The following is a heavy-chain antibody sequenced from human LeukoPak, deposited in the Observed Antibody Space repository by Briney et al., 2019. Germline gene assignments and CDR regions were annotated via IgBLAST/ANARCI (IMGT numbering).Heavy chain of an antibody. Sequence: GGSLRLSCAASGFTFDDYGMSWVRHAPGKGLEWVSGINWNGGSTNYADSVKGRFTIPRDNAKNSLYLQMNSLRAEDTALYYCAKDALVVVSRYYFDYWGQGTLVTVSS. D-gene: IGHD2-15*01. J-gene: IGHJ4*02. CDR1: GFTFDDYG. CDR3: AKDALVVVSRYYFDY. CDR2: INWNGGST. V-gene: IGHV3-20*04.